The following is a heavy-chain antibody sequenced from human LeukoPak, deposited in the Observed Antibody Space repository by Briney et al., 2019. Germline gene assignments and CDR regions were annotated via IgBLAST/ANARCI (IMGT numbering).Heavy chain of an antibody. J-gene: IGHJ4*02. CDR3: ARHPGNLRFEY. CDR2: INHSGST. Sequence: PSETLSLTCAVYGGSFSGYYWSWIRQPPGKGLEWIGVINHSGSTNYNPSLKSRVTISVDTSKNQFSLKLSSVTAADTAVYYCARHPGNLRFEYWGQGTLVTVSS. CDR1: GGSFSGYY. V-gene: IGHV4-34*01. D-gene: IGHD1-26*01.